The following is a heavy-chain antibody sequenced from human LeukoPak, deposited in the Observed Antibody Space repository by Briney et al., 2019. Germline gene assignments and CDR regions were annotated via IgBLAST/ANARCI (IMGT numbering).Heavy chain of an antibody. J-gene: IGHJ5*02. V-gene: IGHV1-69*13. CDR2: IIPIFGTA. Sequence: SVKVACKASGGTFSSYAISWVRQAPGQGLEWMGGIIPIFGTANYAQKFQGRVTITADESTSTAYMELSSLRSEDTAVYYCARGVGVTYYYDSSGQTWGQGTLVTVSS. D-gene: IGHD3-22*01. CDR3: ARGVGVTYYYDSSGQT. CDR1: GGTFSSYA.